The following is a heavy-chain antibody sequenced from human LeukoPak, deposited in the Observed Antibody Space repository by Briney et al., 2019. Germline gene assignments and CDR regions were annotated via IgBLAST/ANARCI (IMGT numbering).Heavy chain of an antibody. CDR1: GFTFSSYA. J-gene: IGHJ4*02. CDR3: AREGDYGDYVGVAYFDY. V-gene: IGHV3-30*03. D-gene: IGHD4-17*01. Sequence: GGSLRLSCAASGFTFSSYAMSWVRQAPGKGLEWVAVISYDGSNKYYADSVKGRFTISRDNAKNSLYLQMNSLRAEDTAVYYCAREGDYGDYVGVAYFDYWGQGTLVTVSS. CDR2: ISYDGSNK.